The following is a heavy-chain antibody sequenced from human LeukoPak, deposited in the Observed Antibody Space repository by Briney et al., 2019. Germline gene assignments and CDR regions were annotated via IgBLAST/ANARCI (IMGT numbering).Heavy chain of an antibody. CDR1: GFPFSRYA. Sequence: GGSLRLSCAASGFPFSRYAMTWVRQTPGKGLEWVSVISGSGGSTYYADSVKGRFTISRDNSKNTLYLQMNSLRAEDTAVYYCAKDYYYDSSGYYSTCLDAWGQGTLVTVSS. D-gene: IGHD3-22*01. V-gene: IGHV3-23*01. CDR2: ISGSGGST. J-gene: IGHJ5*02. CDR3: AKDYYYDSSGYYSTCLDA.